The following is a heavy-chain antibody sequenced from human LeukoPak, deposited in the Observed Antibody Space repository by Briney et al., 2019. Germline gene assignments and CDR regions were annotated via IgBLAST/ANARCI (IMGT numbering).Heavy chain of an antibody. CDR3: TTDGIAVAGHF. D-gene: IGHD6-19*01. Sequence: PGGSLRLSCAVSGFSFNQAWMSWVRQAPGKGLEWVGRIKSKTDGGTTDYAAPVKGRFTISRDDSKNTVYVEMNSLKAEDTAAYYCTTDGIAVAGHFRGQGTLVTVSS. V-gene: IGHV3-15*01. CDR1: GFSFNQAW. J-gene: IGHJ4*02. CDR2: IKSKTDGGTT.